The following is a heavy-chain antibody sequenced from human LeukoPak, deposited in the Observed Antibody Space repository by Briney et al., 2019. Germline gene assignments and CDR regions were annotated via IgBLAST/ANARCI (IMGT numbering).Heavy chain of an antibody. CDR2: IWYDGSNK. J-gene: IGHJ4*02. CDR1: GFTFSTYA. D-gene: IGHD6-19*01. V-gene: IGHV3-33*08. Sequence: GGSLRLSCAASGFTFSTYAMNWVRQAPGKGLEWVAVIWYDGSNKYYADSVKGRFTISRDNSKNTLYLQMNSLRAEDTAVYYCARLAVAGTGSEYWGQGTLVTVSS. CDR3: ARLAVAGTGSEY.